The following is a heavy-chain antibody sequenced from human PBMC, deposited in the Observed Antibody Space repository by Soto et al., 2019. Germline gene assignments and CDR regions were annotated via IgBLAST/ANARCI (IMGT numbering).Heavy chain of an antibody. CDR1: GGSISTYY. CDR3: ARSGSSTSCYDY. D-gene: IGHD2-2*01. Sequence: PSETLSLTCTVSGGSISTYYWNWIRQPPGKGLEWIGSIYYSGSTNYSPSLKSRVTISVDTSKNQFSLKLSSVTAADTAVYYCARSGSSTSCYDYWGQGTLVTVSS. J-gene: IGHJ4*02. CDR2: IYYSGST. V-gene: IGHV4-59*05.